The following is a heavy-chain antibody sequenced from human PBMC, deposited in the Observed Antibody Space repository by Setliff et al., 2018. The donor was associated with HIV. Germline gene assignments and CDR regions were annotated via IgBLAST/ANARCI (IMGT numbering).Heavy chain of an antibody. V-gene: IGHV4-39*01. CDR3: ARSQPDTIFGVVTFDC. J-gene: IGHJ4*02. CDR2: VYYRGRT. CDR1: GGSMSSSGPGYY. D-gene: IGHD3-3*01. Sequence: SETLSLTCTVSGGSMSSSGPGYYWGWVRQAPGGGLEWIGGVYYRGRTYYNPSLKSRVTISVDTSKNQLSLRLTSMAAADTAMYYCARSQPDTIFGVVTFDCWGQGKMVTVSS.